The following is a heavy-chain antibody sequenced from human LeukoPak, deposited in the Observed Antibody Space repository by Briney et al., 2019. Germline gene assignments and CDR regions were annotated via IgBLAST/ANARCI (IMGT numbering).Heavy chain of an antibody. CDR1: GFTFSSSA. CDR3: ASSSLDY. J-gene: IGHJ4*02. V-gene: IGHV3-30*04. Sequence: PGGSLRLSCAASGFTFSSSAMHWVRQAPDKGLEWMAVISYDGSNKYYADSVKGRFTISRDNSKNTLYLQMNSLRAEDTAVYYCASSSLDYWGQGTLVTVSS. D-gene: IGHD6-6*01. CDR2: ISYDGSNK.